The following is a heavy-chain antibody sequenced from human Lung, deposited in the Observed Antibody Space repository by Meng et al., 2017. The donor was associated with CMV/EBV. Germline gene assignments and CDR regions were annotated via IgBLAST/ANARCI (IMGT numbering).Heavy chain of an antibody. J-gene: IGHJ6*02. D-gene: IGHD6-13*01. CDR3: ARDRGGWQHQLVRYYYGMDV. CDR1: GGTFSSYA. V-gene: IGHV1-69*10. CDR2: IIPILGIA. Sequence: SXXVSXXASGGTFSSYAISWVRQAPGQGLEWMGGIIPILGIANYAQKFQGRVTITADKSTSTAYMELSSLRSEDTAVYYCARDRGGWQHQLVRYYYGMDVWXQGTXVTVSS.